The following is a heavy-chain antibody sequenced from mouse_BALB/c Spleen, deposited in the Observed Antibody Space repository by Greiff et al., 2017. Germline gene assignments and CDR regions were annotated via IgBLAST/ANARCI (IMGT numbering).Heavy chain of an antibody. D-gene: IGHD4-1*01. CDR1: GFTFSDYY. CDR2: ISDGGSYT. Sequence: EVMLVESGGGLVKPGGSLKLSCAASGFTFSDYYMYWVRQTPEKRLEWVATISDGGSYTYYPYSVKGRFTISRDNAKNNLYLQMISLKSEDTAMYYCARDLGRWYFDVWGAGTTVTVSS. V-gene: IGHV5-4*02. CDR3: ARDLGRWYFDV. J-gene: IGHJ1*01.